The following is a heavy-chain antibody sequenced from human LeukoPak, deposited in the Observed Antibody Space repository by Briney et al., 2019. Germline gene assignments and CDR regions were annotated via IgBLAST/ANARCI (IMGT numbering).Heavy chain of an antibody. CDR2: ISAYNGNT. Sequence: ASVKVSCKASGYTFTSYGISWVRQAPGQGLEWMGWISAYNGNTNYAQKLQGRVTMTTDTSTSTAYMELRSLRSDDTAVYYCARDKTMEGSQPGIAAAVGYWGQGTLVTVSS. D-gene: IGHD6-13*01. CDR3: ARDKTMEGSQPGIAAAVGY. CDR1: GYTFTSYG. V-gene: IGHV1-18*01. J-gene: IGHJ4*02.